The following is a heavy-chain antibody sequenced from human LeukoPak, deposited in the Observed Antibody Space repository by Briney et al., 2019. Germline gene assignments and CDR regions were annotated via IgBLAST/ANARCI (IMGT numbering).Heavy chain of an antibody. Sequence: GGSLRLSCAASGFTFSSYSMNWVRQAPGKGLEWVSYISSSSSTIYYADSVKGRFTISRDNAKNSLYLQMNSLRAEDTAVYYCARDRTPYYDYVWGSYHALYYYYYYMDVWGKGTTVTVSS. CDR1: GFTFSSYS. D-gene: IGHD3-16*01. V-gene: IGHV3-48*04. CDR2: ISSSSSTI. CDR3: ARDRTPYYDYVWGSYHALYYYYYYMDV. J-gene: IGHJ6*03.